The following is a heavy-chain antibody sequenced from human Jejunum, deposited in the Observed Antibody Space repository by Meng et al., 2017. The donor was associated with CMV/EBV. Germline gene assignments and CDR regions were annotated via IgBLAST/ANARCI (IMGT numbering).Heavy chain of an antibody. D-gene: IGHD3-16*02. V-gene: IGHV3-30*02. Sequence: FTSHGMHWVRQAPGKGLEWVAFIAYDGSNKYYADSVKGRFTVSRDNSKNTQYLQMNSLRAEDSAVYYCAKEATRQGPYRQGPLANWGQGTLVTVSS. CDR1: FTSHG. J-gene: IGHJ4*02. CDR2: IAYDGSNK. CDR3: AKEATRQGPYRQGPLAN.